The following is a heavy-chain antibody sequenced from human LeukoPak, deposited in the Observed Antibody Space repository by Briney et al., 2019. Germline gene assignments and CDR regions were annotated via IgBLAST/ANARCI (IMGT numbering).Heavy chain of an antibody. CDR3: ANVLIEYSSSGLIFDY. D-gene: IGHD6-6*01. CDR1: GFTFSSYA. Sequence: RPGGSLRLSCAASGFTFSSYAMSWVRQAPGKGLEWVSAISGSGGSTYYADSVKGRFTISRDNSKNTLYLQMNSLRAEETAVYYCANVLIEYSSSGLIFDYWGQGTLVTVSS. V-gene: IGHV3-23*01. J-gene: IGHJ4*02. CDR2: ISGSGGST.